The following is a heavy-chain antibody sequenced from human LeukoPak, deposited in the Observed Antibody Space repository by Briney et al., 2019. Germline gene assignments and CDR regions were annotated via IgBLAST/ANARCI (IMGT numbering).Heavy chain of an antibody. D-gene: IGHD6-25*01. J-gene: IGHJ4*02. CDR3: ARETRGAAGTIDY. Sequence: PSETLSLTCTVSGGSISSSSYYWGWIRQPPGKALEWIGNVYYSGSTYYNPSLKSRVAISVDTSKSQFSLKLSSLTAADTGVYYCARETRGAAGTIDYWGQGTLVTVSS. CDR2: VYYSGST. CDR1: GGSISSSSYY. V-gene: IGHV4-39*02.